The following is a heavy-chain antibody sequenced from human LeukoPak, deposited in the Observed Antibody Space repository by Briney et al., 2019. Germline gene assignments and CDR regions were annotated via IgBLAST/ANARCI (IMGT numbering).Heavy chain of an antibody. CDR3: ARVAGSYYGSGSYYRDYYYYGMDV. V-gene: IGHV1-8*02. Sequence: ASVKVSCKASGYTFTSYGINWVRQATGQGLEWMGWVNPNSGNTGYAQKFQGRVTMTRNTSISTAYMELSSLRSEDTAVYYCARVAGSYYGSGSYYRDYYYYGMDVWGQGTTVTVSS. CDR1: GYTFTSYG. D-gene: IGHD3-10*01. J-gene: IGHJ6*02. CDR2: VNPNSGNT.